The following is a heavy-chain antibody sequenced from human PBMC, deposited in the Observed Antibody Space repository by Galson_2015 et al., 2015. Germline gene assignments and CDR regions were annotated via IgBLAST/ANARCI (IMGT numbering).Heavy chain of an antibody. D-gene: IGHD3-10*01. CDR1: GFTFSSYA. CDR2: ISGSGGST. CDR3: AKAITMVRGVPKANAFEI. V-gene: IGHV3-23*01. J-gene: IGHJ3*02. Sequence: SLRLSCAASGFTFSSYAMRWVRQAPGKGLEWVSGISGSGGSTYYADSVKGRFTISRDNSKNTLYLQVNSLRAEDTAVYYCAKAITMVRGVPKANAFEIWGQGTMVTVSS.